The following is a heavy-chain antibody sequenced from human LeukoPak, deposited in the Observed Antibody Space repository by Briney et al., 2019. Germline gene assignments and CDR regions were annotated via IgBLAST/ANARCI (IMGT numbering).Heavy chain of an antibody. CDR3: AKDREDIVVVPAAIGAFDI. CDR2: ISGSGGST. V-gene: IGHV3-23*01. J-gene: IGHJ3*02. D-gene: IGHD2-2*01. CDR1: GFTFSSYA. Sequence: GGSLRLSCAASGFTFSSYAMSWVRQAPGKGLEWVSAISGSGGSTYYADSVKGRFTISRDNSKNTLYLQMNSLRAEDTAVYYCAKDREDIVVVPAAIGAFDIWGQGTMITVSS.